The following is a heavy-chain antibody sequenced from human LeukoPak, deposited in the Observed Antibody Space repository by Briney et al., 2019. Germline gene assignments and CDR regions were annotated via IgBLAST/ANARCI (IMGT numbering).Heavy chain of an antibody. CDR3: AKDFKWGYYDSSGYSIPDT. Sequence: GGSLRLSCAASRFTFSNYWMHWVRQAPGKGLVWVSRITTDGSSTSYADSVKGRFTISRDNSKNTLYLQMNSLRAEDTAVYYCAKDFKWGYYDSSGYSIPDTGGQGTLVTVSS. CDR2: ITTDGSST. CDR1: RFTFSNYW. D-gene: IGHD3-22*01. J-gene: IGHJ5*02. V-gene: IGHV3-74*01.